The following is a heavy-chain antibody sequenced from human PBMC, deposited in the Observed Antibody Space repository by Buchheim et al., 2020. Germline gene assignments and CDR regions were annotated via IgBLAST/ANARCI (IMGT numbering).Heavy chain of an antibody. Sequence: EVQLVESGGGLVQPGGSLRLSCAASGFTFSSYSMNWVRQAPGKGLEWVSYISSSSSTIYYADSVKGRFTISRDNAKNSLYLQRNSLRAEDTAVYYCARGGYDFWVGYSPSLWFDYWGQGTL. CDR3: ARGGYDFWVGYSPSLWFDY. CDR1: GFTFSSYS. CDR2: ISSSSSTI. V-gene: IGHV3-48*01. D-gene: IGHD3-3*01. J-gene: IGHJ4*02.